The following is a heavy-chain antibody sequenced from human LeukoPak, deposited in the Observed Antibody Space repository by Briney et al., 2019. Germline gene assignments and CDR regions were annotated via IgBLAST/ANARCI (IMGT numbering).Heavy chain of an antibody. CDR3: ARSEDVNYGDYVRWPSWFDP. D-gene: IGHD4-17*01. J-gene: IGHJ5*02. CDR2: IYYSGST. CDR1: GGSIRSSSYY. V-gene: IGHV4-39*07. Sequence: SETLSLTCTVSGGSIRSSSYYWAWIRQPPGKGLLCIWSIYYSGSTYYNRSLKSRVTISVDTSKNQFSLKLSSVTAADTAVYYCARSEDVNYGDYVRWPSWFDPWGQGTLVTVSS.